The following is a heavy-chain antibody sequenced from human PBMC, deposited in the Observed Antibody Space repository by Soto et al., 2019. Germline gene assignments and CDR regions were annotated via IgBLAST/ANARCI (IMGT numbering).Heavy chain of an antibody. V-gene: IGHV4-59*01. CDR3: ARRYGSAFDF. CDR1: GGSISSYY. D-gene: IGHD3-10*01. Sequence: QVQLQESGPGLVKPSETLSLTCTVSGGSISSYYWSWIRQPPGKGLEWIGYIYHSGSTNYNPSLKSRVTISVDTSKNQFSLKLTSVTAADTAVYYCARRYGSAFDFWGQGTMVTVSS. J-gene: IGHJ3*01. CDR2: IYHSGST.